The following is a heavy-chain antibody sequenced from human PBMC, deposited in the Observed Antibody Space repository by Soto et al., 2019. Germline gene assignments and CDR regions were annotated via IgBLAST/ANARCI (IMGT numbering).Heavy chain of an antibody. D-gene: IGHD4-17*01. CDR1: GFTFSSYS. V-gene: IGHV3-21*01. Sequence: PGGSLRLSGTASGFTFSSYSMHWVRQAPGKGLEWVSSISSSSSYIYYADSVKGRFTISRDNAKNSLYLQMNSLRAEDTAVYYCARERGYGDYPFDYWGQGTLVTVS. CDR2: ISSSSSYI. J-gene: IGHJ4*02. CDR3: ARERGYGDYPFDY.